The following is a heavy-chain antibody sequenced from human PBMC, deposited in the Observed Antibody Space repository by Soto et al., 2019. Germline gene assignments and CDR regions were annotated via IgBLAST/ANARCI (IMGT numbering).Heavy chain of an antibody. V-gene: IGHV3-23*01. J-gene: IGHJ4*02. D-gene: IGHD3-16*02. CDR3: AKDHSDYVWGSYRRTFDY. Sequence: EVQLLESGGGLVQPGGSLRLSCAAPGFTFRSYAMSWVRQAPGKGLAWVSAISGSGGSTYYADSVKGRFTISRDNSTNTLYLQMNSLRAEDTAVYYCAKDHSDYVWGSYRRTFDYWGQGTLVTVSS. CDR2: ISGSGGST. CDR1: GFTFRSYA.